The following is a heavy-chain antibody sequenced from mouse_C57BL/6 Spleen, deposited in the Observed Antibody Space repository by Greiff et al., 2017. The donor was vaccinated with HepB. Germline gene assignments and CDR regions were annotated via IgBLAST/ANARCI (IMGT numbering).Heavy chain of an antibody. CDR3: AREGVDRAMDY. Sequence: QVQLKQPGAELVKPGASVKLSCKASGYTFTSYWMHWVKQRPGKGLEWIGMIHPNSGSTNYNEKFKGKATLTVDKSSSTAYMQLSSLTSEDSAVYYCAREGVDRAMDYWGQGTSVTVSS. CDR1: GYTFTSYW. CDR2: IHPNSGST. V-gene: IGHV1-64*01. J-gene: IGHJ4*01.